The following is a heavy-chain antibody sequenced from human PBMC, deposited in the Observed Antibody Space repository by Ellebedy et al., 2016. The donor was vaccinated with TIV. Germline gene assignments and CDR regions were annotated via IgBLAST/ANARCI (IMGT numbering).Heavy chain of an antibody. D-gene: IGHD6-6*01. J-gene: IGHJ5*02. Sequence: ASVKVSCKASGYTFTAYHIHWVRQAPGQGLEWMGWIYPYSGGTNYAPKFQGRVTMTRDTSINTAYMELSGLKSDDTAVYYCARDDSSSSTRFDPWGQGTLVTVSS. CDR1: GYTFTAYH. CDR3: ARDDSSSSTRFDP. V-gene: IGHV1-2*02. CDR2: IYPYSGGT.